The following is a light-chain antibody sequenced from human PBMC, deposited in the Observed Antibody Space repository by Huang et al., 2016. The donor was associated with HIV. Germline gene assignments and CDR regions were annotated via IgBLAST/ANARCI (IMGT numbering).Light chain of an antibody. CDR2: GAA. V-gene: IGKV3-15*01. CDR1: QSITTN. Sequence: EIVMTQSPVTLSVSLGERATLTCRASQSITTNLASYQQKPGQAPRLRIYGAATRASGVPARFSGGGSGTEFTLTISRLQSEDFAVYFCQQYITWPPLTFGGGTTVEIK. J-gene: IGKJ4*01. CDR3: QQYITWPPLT.